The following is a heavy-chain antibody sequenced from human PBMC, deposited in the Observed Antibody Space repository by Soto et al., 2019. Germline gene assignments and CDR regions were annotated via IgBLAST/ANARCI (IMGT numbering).Heavy chain of an antibody. CDR1: GFTFSSYA. V-gene: IGHV3-30-3*01. D-gene: IGHD2-8*01. Sequence: QVQLVESGGGVVQPGRSLRLSCAASGFTFSSYAMHWVRQAPGKGLEWVAVISYDGSNKYYADSVKGRFTISRDNSKNTLYLQMNSLRAEDTAVYYCARVMVFPGGWGQGTLVTVSS. CDR3: ARVMVFPGG. J-gene: IGHJ4*02. CDR2: ISYDGSNK.